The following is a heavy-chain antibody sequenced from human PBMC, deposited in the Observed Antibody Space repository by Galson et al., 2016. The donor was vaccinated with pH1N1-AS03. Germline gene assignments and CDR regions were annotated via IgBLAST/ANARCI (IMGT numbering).Heavy chain of an antibody. D-gene: IGHD6-19*01. V-gene: IGHV3-23*01. CDR1: GFTFSSYA. Sequence: SLRLSCAASGFTFSSYAMSWVRQAPGKGLEWVSAISGSGGSTYYADSVTGRFTISRDNSKNTLHLQMNSLRAEDTAVYYCAKSMGVPGSGYNGVLDFWGQGTLVTVSS. CDR2: ISGSGGST. J-gene: IGHJ4*02. CDR3: AKSMGVPGSGYNGVLDF.